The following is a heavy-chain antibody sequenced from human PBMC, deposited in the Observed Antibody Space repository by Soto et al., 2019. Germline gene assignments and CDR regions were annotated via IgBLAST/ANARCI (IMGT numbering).Heavy chain of an antibody. CDR1: GFTFSSYG. Sequence: QVQLVESGGGVVQPGRSLRLSCAASGFTFSSYGMHWVRQAPGKGLEWVAVIWYDGSNKYYADSVKGRFTISRDNSKNTLYLQMNSLRAEDTAVYYCAREGFFYYYYIDVWGKGTTVTVSS. CDR2: IWYDGSNK. CDR3: AREGFFYYYYIDV. J-gene: IGHJ6*03. D-gene: IGHD3-3*01. V-gene: IGHV3-33*01.